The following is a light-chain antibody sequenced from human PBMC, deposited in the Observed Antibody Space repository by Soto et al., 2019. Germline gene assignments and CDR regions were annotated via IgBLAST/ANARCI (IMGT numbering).Light chain of an antibody. CDR3: LQDYSYPRT. V-gene: IGKV1-6*01. CDR1: QGVGND. Sequence: AIQMTQSPSSLSASVGDRVTITCRASQGVGNDISWYQQEPGKAPKLLIYVASSLQSGVPSRFSGSGSGTDFTLTISSLQPEDFATYFCLQDYSYPRTFGQGTKVEFK. CDR2: VAS. J-gene: IGKJ1*01.